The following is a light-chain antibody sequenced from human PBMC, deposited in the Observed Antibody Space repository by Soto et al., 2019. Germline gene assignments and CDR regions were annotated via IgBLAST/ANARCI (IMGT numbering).Light chain of an antibody. V-gene: IGKV3-20*01. CDR3: HQYDSSPLT. J-gene: IGKJ4*01. Sequence: EIVLTQSPGTLSLSPGERATLSCRASQSVSSGYLAWYQQKPGQAPRLLIYGASSRATGIPDRFSGSGSGTDFTLTISRLEPEDFAEYYCHQYDSSPLTFGGGTKVEIK. CDR2: GAS. CDR1: QSVSSGY.